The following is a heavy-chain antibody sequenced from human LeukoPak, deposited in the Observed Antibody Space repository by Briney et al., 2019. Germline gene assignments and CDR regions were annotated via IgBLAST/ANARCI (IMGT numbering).Heavy chain of an antibody. Sequence: GASVKVSCKASGGTFSSYAISWVRQAPGQGLEWMGGIISIFGTANYAQKFQGRVTITADESTSTAYMELSSLRSEDTAVYYCAAVKTYYYDTSGYYFPLNAFDIWGQGTMVTVSS. CDR3: AAVKTYYYDTSGYYFPLNAFDI. V-gene: IGHV1-69*13. J-gene: IGHJ3*02. CDR2: IISIFGTA. D-gene: IGHD3-22*01. CDR1: GGTFSSYA.